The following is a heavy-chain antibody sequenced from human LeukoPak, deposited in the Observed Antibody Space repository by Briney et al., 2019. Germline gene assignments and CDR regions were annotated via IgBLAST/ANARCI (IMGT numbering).Heavy chain of an antibody. CDR1: GFTFSSYA. V-gene: IGHV3-30-3*01. CDR2: ISYDGSNK. CDR3: ARGNYDFWSATDY. Sequence: GRSLRLSCAASGFTFSSYAMHWVRQAPGKGLEWVAVISYDGSNKYYGDSVKGRFTISRDNSKNTLYLQMNSLRAEDTAVYYCARGNYDFWSATDYWGQGTLVTASS. J-gene: IGHJ4*02. D-gene: IGHD3-3*01.